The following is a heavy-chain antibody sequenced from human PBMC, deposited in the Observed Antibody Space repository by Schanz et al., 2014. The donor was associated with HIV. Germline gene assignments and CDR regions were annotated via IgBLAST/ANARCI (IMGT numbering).Heavy chain of an antibody. J-gene: IGHJ4*02. V-gene: IGHV3-74*01. CDR3: ANEEVPNDF. CDR1: GFTFSNYW. D-gene: IGHD1-1*01. CDR2: INSDGRSA. Sequence: EVQLLESGGGLVQPGGSLRLSCTASGFTFSNYWMHWVRQVPGKGLVWVSRINSDGRSANYADSVKGRFTISRDNAKNTLILQMNSLRAEDTAVYYCANEEVPNDFWGQGTLVTVSS.